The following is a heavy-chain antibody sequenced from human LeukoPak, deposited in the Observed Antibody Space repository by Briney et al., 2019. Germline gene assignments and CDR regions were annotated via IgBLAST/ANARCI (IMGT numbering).Heavy chain of an antibody. Sequence: GGSLRLSCAASGFTFSSYSMNWVRQAPGKGLEWVSSISSSSSYIYYADSVKGRFTISRDNAKNSLYLQMNSLRAEDTAVYYCAREGTLTTVTGALGYYYMDVWGKGTTVTVSS. CDR3: AREGTLTTVTGALGYYYMDV. V-gene: IGHV3-21*01. CDR2: ISSSSSYI. CDR1: GFTFSSYS. D-gene: IGHD4-17*01. J-gene: IGHJ6*03.